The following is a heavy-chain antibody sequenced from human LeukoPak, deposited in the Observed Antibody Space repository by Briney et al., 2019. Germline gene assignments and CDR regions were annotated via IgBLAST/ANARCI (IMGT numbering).Heavy chain of an antibody. CDR1: GGTFNTLD. Sequence: ASVKVSCKASGGTFNTLDISWVRQAPGHGLEGMGGIIPLLGPANYAQKFQDRVTIIADESTTTAYMELSSLRSEDTAVYYCARLGSGYDPGDFWGQGTLVTVST. J-gene: IGHJ4*02. D-gene: IGHD5-12*01. V-gene: IGHV1-69*13. CDR3: ARLGSGYDPGDF. CDR2: IIPLLGPA.